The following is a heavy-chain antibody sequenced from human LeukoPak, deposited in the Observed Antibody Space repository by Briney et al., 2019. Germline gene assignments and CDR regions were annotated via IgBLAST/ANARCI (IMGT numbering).Heavy chain of an antibody. CDR1: GYTFTSYY. V-gene: IGHV1-46*01. J-gene: IGHJ3*02. D-gene: IGHD1-26*01. CDR3: AREGEDDAFDI. CDR2: INPSGGST. Sequence: ASVKVSCKASGYTFTSYYMHWVRQAPGQGLEWMGIINPSGGSTSYAQKFQGRVTMTRNTSTSTVYMELSSLRAEDTAVYYCAREGEDDAFDIWGQGTMVTVSS.